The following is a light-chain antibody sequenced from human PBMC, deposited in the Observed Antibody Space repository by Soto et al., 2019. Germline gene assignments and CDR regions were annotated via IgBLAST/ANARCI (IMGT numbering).Light chain of an antibody. CDR2: GAS. CDR1: QSVSSSY. CDR3: QQHTNWPLT. V-gene: IGKV3D-20*02. J-gene: IGKJ4*01. Sequence: EIVLTQSPGTLSLSPGERATLSCRASQSVSSSYLAWYQQKPGQAPRLLISGASSRATGIPARFSGSGSGTDFTLTISSLETEDFAVYYCQQHTNWPLTFGGGTKVDIK.